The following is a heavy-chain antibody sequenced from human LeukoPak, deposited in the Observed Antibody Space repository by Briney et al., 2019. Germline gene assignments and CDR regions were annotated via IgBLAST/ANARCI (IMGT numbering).Heavy chain of an antibody. CDR2: MNPNSGNT. D-gene: IGHD3-3*01. V-gene: IGHV1-8*01. CDR1: GYTFTSYG. J-gene: IGHJ4*02. Sequence: ASVKVSCKASGYTFTSYGINWVRQATGQGLEWMGWMNPNSGNTGYAQKFQGRVTMTRNTSISTAYMELSSLRSEDTAVYYCARGRSDFWSGYYHFDYWGQGTLVTVSS. CDR3: ARGRSDFWSGYYHFDY.